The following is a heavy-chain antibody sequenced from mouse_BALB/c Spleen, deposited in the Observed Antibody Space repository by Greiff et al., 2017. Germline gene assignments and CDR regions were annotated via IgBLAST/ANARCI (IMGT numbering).Heavy chain of an antibody. CDR2: ISSGSSTI. D-gene: IGHD2-3*01. CDR3: ARGWLLRGGYYAMDY. CDR1: GFTFSSFG. V-gene: IGHV5-17*02. J-gene: IGHJ4*01. Sequence: EVQVVVSGGGLVQPGGSRKLSCAASGFTFSSFGMHWVRQAPEKGLEWVAYISSGSSTIYYADTVKGRFTISRDNPKNTLFLQMTSLRSEDTAMYYCARGWLLRGGYYAMDYWGQGTSVTVSS.